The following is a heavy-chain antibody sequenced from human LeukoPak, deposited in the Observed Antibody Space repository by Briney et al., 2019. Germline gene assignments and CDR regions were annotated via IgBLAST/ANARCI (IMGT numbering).Heavy chain of an antibody. CDR2: VSGSGGST. D-gene: IGHD2-2*01. CDR1: GFTFSTYA. Sequence: GGSLRLSCAASGFTFSTYAMNWVRQAPGKGLEWVSGVSGSGGSTYYADSVKGRFTISRDNSKNTLSLQMNSLRAEDTAVYYCAKARGSSTSLFFDYWGQGTLVTVSS. CDR3: AKARGSSTSLFFDY. V-gene: IGHV3-23*01. J-gene: IGHJ4*02.